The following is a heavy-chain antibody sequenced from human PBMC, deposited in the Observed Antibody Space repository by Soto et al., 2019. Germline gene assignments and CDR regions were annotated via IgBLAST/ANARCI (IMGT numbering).Heavy chain of an antibody. CDR2: IHPSGGGT. V-gene: IGHV1-46*02. Sequence: QVQLVQSGAEVRKPGASVKVSCKPSGYTFNTYYLHWLRQAPGQALEWMGVIHPSGGGTTYAQKFLGRVTVTRDTSTTTVFMELSSLRSDYTAVYYCARGGHIAVVTASFDSWGQGTLVTVSS. D-gene: IGHD2-21*02. J-gene: IGHJ4*02. CDR1: GYTFNTYY. CDR3: ARGGHIAVVTASFDS.